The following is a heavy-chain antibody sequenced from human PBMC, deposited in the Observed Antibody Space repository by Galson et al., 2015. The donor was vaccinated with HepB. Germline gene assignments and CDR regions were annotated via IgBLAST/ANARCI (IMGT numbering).Heavy chain of an antibody. CDR2: IDNGGDT. V-gene: IGHV4-39*02. D-gene: IGHD3/OR15-3a*01. CDR3: ARDRYSHNLDAEY. J-gene: IGHJ4*02. CDR1: GDSISSSNYY. Sequence: TLSLTCTVPGDSISSSNYYWAWIRQPPGNGLGWVATIDNGGDTYYNPSLQHRVTISIDTSRNEFYLKVKSGTAADTAVYYCARDRYSHNLDAEYWGQGALVTVSS.